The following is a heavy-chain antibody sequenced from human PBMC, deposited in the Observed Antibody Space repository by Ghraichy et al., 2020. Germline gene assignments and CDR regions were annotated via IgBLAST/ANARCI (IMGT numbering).Heavy chain of an antibody. CDR2: IYYSGST. V-gene: IGHV4-39*01. D-gene: IGHD4-11*01. CDR3: ARRDYSNVNLRPFDY. J-gene: IGHJ4*02. Sequence: SQTLSLTCTVSGGSISSSSYYWGWIRQPPGKGLEWIGSIYYSGSTYYNPSLKSRVTISVDTSKNQFSLKLSSVTAADTAVYYCARRDYSNVNLRPFDYWGQGTLVTVSS. CDR1: GGSISSSSYY.